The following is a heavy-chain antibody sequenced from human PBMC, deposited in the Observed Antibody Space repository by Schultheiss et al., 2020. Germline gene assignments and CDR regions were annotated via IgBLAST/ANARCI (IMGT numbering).Heavy chain of an antibody. CDR3: ARNNDYGDYGPFDY. Sequence: GSLRLSCAASGFTFSSYSMNWVRQAPGKGLEWVSSISSSSSYIYYADSVKGRFTISRDNAKNSLYLQMNSLRAEDTAVYYCARNNDYGDYGPFDYWGQGNLVTVSS. V-gene: IGHV3-21*01. D-gene: IGHD4-17*01. CDR1: GFTFSSYS. CDR2: ISSSSSYI. J-gene: IGHJ4*02.